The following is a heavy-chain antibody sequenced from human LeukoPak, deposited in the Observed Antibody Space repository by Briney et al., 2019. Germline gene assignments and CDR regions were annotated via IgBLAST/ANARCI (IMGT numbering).Heavy chain of an antibody. V-gene: IGHV4-30-2*01. CDR1: GGSISSGDYS. Sequence: PSETLSLTCAVFGGSISSGDYSWSWIRQPPGKGLEWIGYIYHSGSTLYNPSLKSRVTISVDRSKNQFSLKLSSVTAADTAVYYCAGDYGSGSYRFDYWGQGTLVTVSS. CDR2: IYHSGST. CDR3: AGDYGSGSYRFDY. J-gene: IGHJ4*02. D-gene: IGHD3-10*01.